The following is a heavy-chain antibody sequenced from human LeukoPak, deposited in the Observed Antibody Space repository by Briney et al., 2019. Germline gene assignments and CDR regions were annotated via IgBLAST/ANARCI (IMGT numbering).Heavy chain of an antibody. J-gene: IGHJ4*02. CDR1: GGSISGYY. CDR2: IYYSGST. Sequence: SETLSLTCTVSGGSISGYYWSWIRQPPGKGLEWIGYIYYSGSTNYNPSLKSRVTISVDTPKNQFSLKLSSVTAADTAVYYCARDSGSYWPYFDYWGQGTLVTVSS. V-gene: IGHV4-59*01. CDR3: ARDSGSYWPYFDY. D-gene: IGHD1-26*01.